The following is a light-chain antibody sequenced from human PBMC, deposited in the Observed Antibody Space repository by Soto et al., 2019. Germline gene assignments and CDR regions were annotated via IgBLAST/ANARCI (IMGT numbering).Light chain of an antibody. CDR1: QSLNRD. CDR3: QQRAGSST. J-gene: IGKJ1*01. CDR2: DAS. Sequence: EIVLTQSPCTLSLSPGERATLSFRASQSLNRDLAWYQQKPGQAPRLLIYDASRRVTGIPARFSGSGSGTDFTLTLSSLEPEDFAVYYCQQRAGSSTFGQGTKVDIK. V-gene: IGKV3-11*01.